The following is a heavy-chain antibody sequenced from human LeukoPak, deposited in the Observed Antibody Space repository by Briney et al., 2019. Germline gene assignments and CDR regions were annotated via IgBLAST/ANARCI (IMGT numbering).Heavy chain of an antibody. J-gene: IGHJ3*02. V-gene: IGHV3-23*01. CDR3: TGSSPGPNAFDI. CDR2: ISGSGGST. Sequence: GGSLRLSCAASGFTFSSYAMSWIRQAPGKGLEWVSAISGSGGSTYYADSVKGRFTISRDNSKNTLYLQMSSLRAEDTAVYYCTGSSPGPNAFDIWGQGTMVTVSS. D-gene: IGHD2-15*01. CDR1: GFTFSSYA.